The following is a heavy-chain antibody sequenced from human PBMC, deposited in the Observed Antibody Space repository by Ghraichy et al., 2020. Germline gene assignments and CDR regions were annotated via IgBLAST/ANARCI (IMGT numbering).Heavy chain of an antibody. CDR2: LGADGRST. CDR1: EFTFDGYP. Sequence: GSLRLSCAVSEFTFDGYPMTWVRQAPGKGLEWVSTLGADGRSTFYADPVKGRFTISRDKSKRTMYLQMNSLRADDTAVYYCAKEGGRLGEGAFDVWGQGTKVTGSS. V-gene: IGHV3-23*01. J-gene: IGHJ3*01. D-gene: IGHD1-26*01. CDR3: AKEGGRLGEGAFDV.